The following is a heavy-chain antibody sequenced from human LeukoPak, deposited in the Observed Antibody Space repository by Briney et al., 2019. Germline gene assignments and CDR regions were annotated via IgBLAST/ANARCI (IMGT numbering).Heavy chain of an antibody. CDR2: IYSGGST. CDR1: GFTVSSKY. J-gene: IGHJ4*02. CDR3: ARIGYYDFWSGYYQSDY. D-gene: IGHD3-3*01. V-gene: IGHV3-53*01. Sequence: PGGSLRLSCAASGFTVSSKYMSWVRQAPGKGLEWVSVIYSGGSTYYADSVKGRFTISRDNSKNTLYLQMNSLRAEDTAVYYCARIGYYDFWSGYYQSDYWGQGTLVTVSS.